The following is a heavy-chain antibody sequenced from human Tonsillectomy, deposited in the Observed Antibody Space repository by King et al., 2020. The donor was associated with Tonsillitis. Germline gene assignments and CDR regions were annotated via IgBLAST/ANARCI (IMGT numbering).Heavy chain of an antibody. J-gene: IGHJ4*03. CDR3: TTGAGVIVTVGGGFRARRWPL. D-gene: IGHD3-16*01. CDR1: RFTFNNAW. CDR2: IKSKADGGTT. V-gene: IGHV3-15*01. Sequence: VQLVESGGGLVKPGGSLRLSCAASRFTFNNAWMNWVRQAPGKGLEWVGRIKSKADGGTTDYTAPVKGRFTISRDDSKNTLHLQMNSLKSEDTAVYFCTTGAGVIVTVGGGFRARRWPLWGQGTLGTGS.